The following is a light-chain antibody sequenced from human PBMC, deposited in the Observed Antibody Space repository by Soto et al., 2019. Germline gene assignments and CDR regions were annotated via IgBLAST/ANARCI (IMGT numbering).Light chain of an antibody. J-gene: IGLJ3*02. Sequence: QAVVTQPPSASGTPGQRVTISCSGSSSNIGSNYVYWYQQLPGTAPKLLIYSNNQRPSGVPDRFSGSKSGTSASLAISGLRSEDEADYYCAAWDDSLSGPVFGGGPKVTVL. CDR2: SNN. V-gene: IGLV1-47*02. CDR1: SSNIGSNY. CDR3: AAWDDSLSGPV.